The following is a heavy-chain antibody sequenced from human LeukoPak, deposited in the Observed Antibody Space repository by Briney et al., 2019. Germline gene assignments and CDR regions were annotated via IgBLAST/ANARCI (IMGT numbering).Heavy chain of an antibody. CDR2: INPSGAGT. Sequence: ASVKVSCKASGYTFITYYMHWVRQAPGQGLEWMGIINPSGAGTTYAQNFQGRVTMTRDTSTSTVYMDLSSLRSEDTAVYYCARESGLGYFEAALWGAFDIWGQGTMVTVSS. CDR3: ARESGLGYFEAALWGAFDI. J-gene: IGHJ3*02. CDR1: GYTFITYY. D-gene: IGHD3-9*01. V-gene: IGHV1-46*01.